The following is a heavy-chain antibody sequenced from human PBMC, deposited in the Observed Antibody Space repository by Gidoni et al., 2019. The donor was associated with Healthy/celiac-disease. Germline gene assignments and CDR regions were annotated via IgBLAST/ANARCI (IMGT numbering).Heavy chain of an antibody. CDR2: ISSSGSTI. Sequence: QVQLVEAGGGLVKPGGSLRLSCAASGFTFSDYYMRWIRQAPGKGLELVSYISSSGSTIYYADSVKGRFTISRDNAKNSLYLQMNSLRAEDTAVYYCASPSDCSSTSCFPLDVWGKGTTVTVSS. J-gene: IGHJ6*04. D-gene: IGHD2-2*01. V-gene: IGHV3-11*01. CDR1: GFTFSDYY. CDR3: ASPSDCSSTSCFPLDV.